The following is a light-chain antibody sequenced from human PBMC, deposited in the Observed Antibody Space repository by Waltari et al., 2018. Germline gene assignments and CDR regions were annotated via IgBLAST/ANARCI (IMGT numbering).Light chain of an antibody. CDR1: SSDVGGYKF. CDR3: CSYAGDYTYV. V-gene: IGLV2-11*01. J-gene: IGLJ1*01. Sequence: QSALTQPRSVSGSPGQSVTISCTGTSSDVGGYKFVSWYQQHPGKAPKFIIYDVSKRPSAAPDRFSGYNAGNTASLTISGLQAEYEGEYYCCSYAGDYTYVFGTGTKVTVL. CDR2: DVS.